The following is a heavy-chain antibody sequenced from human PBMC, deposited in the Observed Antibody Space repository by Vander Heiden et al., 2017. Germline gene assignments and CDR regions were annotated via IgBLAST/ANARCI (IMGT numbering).Heavy chain of an antibody. CDR3: AKDGERWFGEGTGWFDP. CDR1: GFTFSSYG. D-gene: IGHD3-10*01. Sequence: QVQLVESGGGVVQPGRSLRLSCAASGFTFSSYGMHWVRQAPGKGLEWVAVISYDGSNKYYADSVKGRFTISRDNSKNTLYLQMNSLRAEDTAVYYCAKDGERWFGEGTGWFDPWGQGTLVTVSS. J-gene: IGHJ5*02. V-gene: IGHV3-30*18. CDR2: ISYDGSNK.